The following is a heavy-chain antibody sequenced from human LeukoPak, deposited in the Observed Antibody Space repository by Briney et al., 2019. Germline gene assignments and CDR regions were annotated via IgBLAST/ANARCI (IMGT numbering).Heavy chain of an antibody. V-gene: IGHV1-18*01. CDR2: ISAYNGNT. CDR1: GYTFTSYG. D-gene: IGHD6-13*01. Sequence: ASVKVSCKASGYTFTSYGISWVRQAPGQGLEWMGWISAYNGNTNYAQKFQGRVTITRNTSISTAYMELSSLRSEDTAVYYCARRSSPVSGGAINWFDPWGQGTLVTVSS. J-gene: IGHJ5*02. CDR3: ARRSSPVSGGAINWFDP.